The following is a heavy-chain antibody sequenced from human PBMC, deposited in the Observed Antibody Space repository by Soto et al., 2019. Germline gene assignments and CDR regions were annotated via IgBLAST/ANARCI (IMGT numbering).Heavy chain of an antibody. Sequence: SDTLSLTCAVYGGSFSGYYWSWIRQPPGKGLEWIGEINHSGSTNYNPSLKSRVTISVDTSKNQFSLKLSSVTAADTAVYYCARGWCSGGSCYRAFDIWGQGTMVTVS. D-gene: IGHD2-15*01. CDR1: GGSFSGYY. V-gene: IGHV4-34*01. J-gene: IGHJ3*02. CDR2: INHSGST. CDR3: ARGWCSGGSCYRAFDI.